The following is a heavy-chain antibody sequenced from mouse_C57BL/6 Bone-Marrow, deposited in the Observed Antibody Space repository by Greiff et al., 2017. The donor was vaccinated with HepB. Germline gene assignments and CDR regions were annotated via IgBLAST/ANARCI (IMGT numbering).Heavy chain of an antibody. CDR2: IHPNSGST. CDR3: ARRDGSPWYFDV. CDR1: GYTFTSYW. D-gene: IGHD1-1*01. V-gene: IGHV1-64*01. J-gene: IGHJ1*03. Sequence: VQLKQPGAELVKPGASVKLSCKASGYTFTSYWMHWVKQRPGQGLEWIGMIHPNSGSTNYNEKFKSKATLTVDKSSSTAYMQLSSLTSEDSAVYYCARRDGSPWYFDVWGTGTTVTVSS.